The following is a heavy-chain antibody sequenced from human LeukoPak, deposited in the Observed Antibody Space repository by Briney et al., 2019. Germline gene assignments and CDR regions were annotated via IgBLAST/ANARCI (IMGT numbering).Heavy chain of an antibody. V-gene: IGHV3-7*03. CDR2: IKEDGSVK. CDR3: ARGDFNDLRYGC. Sequence: GGSLRLSCAASGFSFTSYWMSWVRQAPGKGLEWVANIKEDGSVKFYVDSVRGRFTISRDNTKNSLYLQMNGLRAEDTAMYYCARGDFNDLRYGCWGQGTLVTVSS. D-gene: IGHD2-21*02. CDR1: GFSFTSYW. J-gene: IGHJ4*02.